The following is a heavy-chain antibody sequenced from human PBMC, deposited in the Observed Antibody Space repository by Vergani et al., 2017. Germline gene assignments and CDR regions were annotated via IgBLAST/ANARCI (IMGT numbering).Heavy chain of an antibody. Sequence: QVQLQESGPGLVKPSQTLSLTCTVPGGPISSGGYYWSWIRQHPGKGLEWIGYIYYSGSTYYNPSLKSRVTISVDTSKNQFSLKLSSVTAADTAVYYCARDGIYSYGPGAFDIWGQGTMVTVSS. CDR3: ARDGIYSYGPGAFDI. CDR2: IYYSGST. V-gene: IGHV4-31*03. CDR1: GGPISSGGYY. D-gene: IGHD5-18*01. J-gene: IGHJ3*02.